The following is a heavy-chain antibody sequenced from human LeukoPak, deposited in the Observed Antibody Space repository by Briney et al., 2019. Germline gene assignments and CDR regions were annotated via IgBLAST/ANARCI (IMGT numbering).Heavy chain of an antibody. CDR1: GYTFTGYY. D-gene: IGHD3-10*02. CDR2: INPNSGGT. J-gene: IGHJ4*02. Sequence: ASVKVSCKASGYTFTGYYMHWVRQAPGQGLEWMGRINPNSGGTNYAQKFQGRVTMTRDTSISTAYMELSRLRSDDTAVYYCARVRDYYVPPFTSGGQETLVPVSS. V-gene: IGHV1-2*06. CDR3: ARVRDYYVPPFTS.